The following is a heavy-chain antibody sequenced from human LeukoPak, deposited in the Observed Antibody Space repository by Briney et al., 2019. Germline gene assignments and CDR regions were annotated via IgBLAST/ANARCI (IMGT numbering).Heavy chain of an antibody. D-gene: IGHD6-19*01. CDR3: ARDEAVGIRDRSPQRPFDI. CDR1: GGSISSSSYY. J-gene: IGHJ3*02. CDR2: IYYSGST. Sequence: SETLSLTCTVSGGSISSSSYYWGWIRQPPGKGLEWIGSIYYSGSTYYNPSLKSRVTISVDTSKNQFSLKLSSVTAADTAVYYCARDEAVGIRDRSPQRPFDIWGQGTMVTVSS. V-gene: IGHV4-39*07.